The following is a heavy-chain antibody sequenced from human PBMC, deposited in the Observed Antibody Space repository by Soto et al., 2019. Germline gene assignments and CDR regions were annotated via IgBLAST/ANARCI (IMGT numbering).Heavy chain of an antibody. D-gene: IGHD5-12*01. J-gene: IGHJ6*02. CDR2: IWYDGSNK. CDR1: GFTFSSYG. CDR3: ARDIVATDYYYYGMDV. V-gene: IGHV3-33*01. Sequence: QVQLVESGGGVVQPGRSLRLSCAASGFTFSSYGMHWVRQAPGKGLEWVAVIWYDGSNKYYADSVKGRFTIPRDNSKNALDLQMNSLRAEDTAVYYCARDIVATDYYYYGMDVWGQGTTVTVSS.